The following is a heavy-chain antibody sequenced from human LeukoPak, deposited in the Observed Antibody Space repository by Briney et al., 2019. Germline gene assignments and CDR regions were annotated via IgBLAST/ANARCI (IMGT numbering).Heavy chain of an antibody. CDR2: ISWNSGSI. CDR1: GFTFDDYA. J-gene: IGHJ5*02. CDR3: AKDIGGFGVGWFDP. D-gene: IGHD2-15*01. V-gene: IGHV3-9*03. Sequence: PGGSLRLSCAASGFTFDDYAMHWVRQAPGKGLEWVSGISWNSGSIGYADSVKGRFTISRDNAKNSLYLQMNSLRAEDMALYYCAKDIGGFGVGWFDPWGQGTLVTVSS.